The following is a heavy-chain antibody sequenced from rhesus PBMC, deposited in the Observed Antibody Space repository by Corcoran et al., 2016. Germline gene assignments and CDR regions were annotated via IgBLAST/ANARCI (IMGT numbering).Heavy chain of an antibody. J-gene: IGHJ4*01. D-gene: IGHD6-37*01. CDR3: ARRAGYSGWSVDN. CDR2: IYGSRGST. V-gene: IGHV4-76*01. Sequence: QVQLQESGPGVVKPSETLSLTCAVSGDSISSGYDWSWIRQPPGKGLEWIGYIYGSRGSTNYNTTLKTRVPLSKDASKNQFSLKLSSVTAADTAVYCCARRAGYSGWSVDNWGQGVLVTVPS. CDR1: GDSISSGYD.